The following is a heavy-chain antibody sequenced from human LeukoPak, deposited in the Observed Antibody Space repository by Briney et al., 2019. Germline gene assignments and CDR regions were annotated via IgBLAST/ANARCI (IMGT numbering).Heavy chain of an antibody. CDR2: IYPGDSDT. D-gene: IGHD4-23*01. J-gene: IGHJ4*02. CDR3: ARQDYGGFEY. V-gene: IGHV5-51*01. CDR1: GYYFTTFW. Sequence: GESLKISCNGSGYYFTTFWIGWVREMPGKGLEWVGNIYPGDSDTRYSPSFQGQVTVSVDKSISTAYLQWSSLKASDTAIYYCARQDYGGFEYWGQGTLVTVSS.